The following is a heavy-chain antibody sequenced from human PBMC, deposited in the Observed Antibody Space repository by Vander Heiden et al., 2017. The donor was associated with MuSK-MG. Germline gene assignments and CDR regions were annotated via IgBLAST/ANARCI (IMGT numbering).Heavy chain of an antibody. Sequence: EVQLVESGGGLVKPGGSLRLSCAASGFTFSSYSMNWVRQAPGKGLEWVSSISSSSSYIYYADSVKGRFTISRDNAKNSLYLQMNSLRAEDTAVYYCAASRGTTGYYMDVWGKGTTVTVSS. CDR1: GFTFSSYS. CDR3: AASRGTTGYYMDV. CDR2: ISSSSSYI. V-gene: IGHV3-21*01. J-gene: IGHJ6*03.